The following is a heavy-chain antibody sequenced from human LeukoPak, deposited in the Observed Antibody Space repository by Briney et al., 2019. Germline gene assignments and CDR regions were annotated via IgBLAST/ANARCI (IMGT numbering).Heavy chain of an antibody. CDR1: GGFIRNYY. V-gene: IGHV4-59*01. Sequence: SETLSLTCTVSGGFIRNYYWSWIRQPPGKGLEWIGYIYYSGSTNYNPSLKSRVIISVDTSKNQFSLKLSSVAAADTAVYYCARDYGDYFDYWGQGTLVTVSS. CDR3: ARDYGDYFDY. CDR2: IYYSGST. D-gene: IGHD4-17*01. J-gene: IGHJ4*02.